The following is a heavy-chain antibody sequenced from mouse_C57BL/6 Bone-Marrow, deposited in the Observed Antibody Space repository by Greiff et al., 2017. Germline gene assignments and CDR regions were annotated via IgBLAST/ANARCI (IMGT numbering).Heavy chain of an antibody. CDR3: TPLRNYFDY. D-gene: IGHD1-1*01. CDR1: GFTFSDSW. V-gene: IGHV6-6*01. J-gene: IGHJ2*01. Sequence: EVQRVESGGGLVQPGGSMKLSCAASGFTFSDSWMDWVRQSPEKGLEWVAEIRNRANNHATYYAESVKGMFTISRDDSKSSVYLNMNSLRAEDTGIYYCTPLRNYFDYGGQGTTLTVSS. CDR2: IRNRANNHAT.